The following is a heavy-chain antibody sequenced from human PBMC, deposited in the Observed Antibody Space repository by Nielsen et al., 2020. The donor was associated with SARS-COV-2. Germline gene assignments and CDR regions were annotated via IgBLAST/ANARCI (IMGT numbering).Heavy chain of an antibody. J-gene: IGHJ6*02. CDR2: ISAYNGNT. Sequence: ASVKISCKASGYTFTSYGISWVRQAPGQGLEWMGWISAYNGNTNYAQKLQGRVTMTTDTSTSTAYMELRSLRSDDTAVYYCAREGGQPYYYYYYGMDVWGQGTTVTVSS. CDR1: GYTFTSYG. V-gene: IGHV1-18*01. CDR3: AREGGQPYYYYYYGMDV. D-gene: IGHD1-26*01.